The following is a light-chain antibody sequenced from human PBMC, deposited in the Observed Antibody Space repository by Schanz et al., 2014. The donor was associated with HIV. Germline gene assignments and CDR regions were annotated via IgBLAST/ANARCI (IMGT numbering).Light chain of an antibody. CDR2: GAS. CDR3: QQSGSSPQT. V-gene: IGKV3-20*01. Sequence: EIVMTQSPATLSVSPGERVTLSCRASQSVGNNLAWYQQKTGQAPRLLIYGASNRATGIPDRFSGSGSGTDFTLTISRLEPEDFAVYYCQQSGSSPQTFGQGTKVEVK. CDR1: QSVGNN. J-gene: IGKJ1*01.